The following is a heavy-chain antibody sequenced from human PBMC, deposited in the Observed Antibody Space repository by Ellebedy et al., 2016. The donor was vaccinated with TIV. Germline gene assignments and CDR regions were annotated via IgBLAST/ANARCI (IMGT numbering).Heavy chain of an antibody. V-gene: IGHV3-30*19. J-gene: IGHJ5*02. CDR1: GFTFSNYG. D-gene: IGHD3-10*01. CDR3: ARPMSSNVVRAIGDWFDP. Sequence: GGSLRLXXAASGFTFSNYGMHWVRQAPGKGLEWVAVIWYDGNNKYYADSVKGRFTISRDNSKNTLYLQMNSLRAEDTAVYYCARPMSSNVVRAIGDWFDPWGQGTLVTVS. CDR2: IWYDGNNK.